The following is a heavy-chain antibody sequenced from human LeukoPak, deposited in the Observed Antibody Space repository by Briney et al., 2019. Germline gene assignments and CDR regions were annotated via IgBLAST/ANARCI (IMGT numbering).Heavy chain of an antibody. Sequence: SETLSLTCTVSGGSISSGSYDWYWIRQPAGKGLEWIGHLYTSGSMSYNPSLKSRVTISVDTSKNQFSLKLTSVTAADTAVYYCARGVGAYYMDVWGKGTTVTISS. CDR1: GGSISSGSYD. V-gene: IGHV4-61*09. D-gene: IGHD1-26*01. J-gene: IGHJ6*03. CDR2: LYTSGSM. CDR3: ARGVGAYYMDV.